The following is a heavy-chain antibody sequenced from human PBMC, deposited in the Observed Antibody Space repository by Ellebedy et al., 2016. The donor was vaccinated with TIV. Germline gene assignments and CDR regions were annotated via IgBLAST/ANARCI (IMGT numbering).Heavy chain of an antibody. J-gene: IGHJ6*02. Sequence: ASVKVSXXASGYTFTSYGISWVRQAPGQGLEWMGWISAYNGNTNYAQKLQGRVTMTTDTSTSTAYMELRSLRSDDTAVYYCARWRVSGIAVAGTYGMDVWGQGTTVTVSS. V-gene: IGHV1-18*01. CDR3: ARWRVSGIAVAGTYGMDV. CDR2: ISAYNGNT. CDR1: GYTFTSYG. D-gene: IGHD6-19*01.